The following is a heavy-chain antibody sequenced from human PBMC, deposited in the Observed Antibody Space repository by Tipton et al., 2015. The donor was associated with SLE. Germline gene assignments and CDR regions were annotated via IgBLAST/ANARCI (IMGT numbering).Heavy chain of an antibody. CDR3: ARQGDRRVWDYYMDV. CDR1: GFTFSSYN. Sequence: SLRLSCAASGFTFSSYNIHWVRQAPGKGLEWMAVIWYDGRRTYYADSVKGRFTVSRDNSKNTLYLQMNTLRAEDSAIYYCARQGDRRVWDYYMDVWGKGTTVAVSS. V-gene: IGHV3-33*01. D-gene: IGHD3-16*01. J-gene: IGHJ6*03. CDR2: IWYDGRRT.